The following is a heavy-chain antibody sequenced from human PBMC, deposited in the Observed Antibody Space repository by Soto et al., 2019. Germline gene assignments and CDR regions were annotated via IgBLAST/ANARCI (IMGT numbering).Heavy chain of an antibody. CDR2: IIPIFGTA. J-gene: IGHJ4*02. Sequence: ASVKVSCKASGGTFSSYAISWVRQAPGQGLEWMGGIIPIFGTANYAQKFQGRVTITADESTSTAYMELSSLRSEDTAVYYCATTRADSSGYPPIYYCGQGTIVAVYS. V-gene: IGHV1-69*13. CDR1: GGTFSSYA. CDR3: ATTRADSSGYPPIYY. D-gene: IGHD3-22*01.